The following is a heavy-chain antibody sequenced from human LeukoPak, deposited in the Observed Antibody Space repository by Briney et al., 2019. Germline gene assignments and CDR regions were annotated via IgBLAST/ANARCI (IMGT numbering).Heavy chain of an antibody. Sequence: SETLSLTCTVSGDSISRSTYYWAWIRQPPGKGLEWIGSIYYSGSTYYNPSLKSRVTISVDTSKNQFSLKLSSVTAADTAVYYCASTIFGVVHPIDYFDYWGQGTLVTVSS. D-gene: IGHD3-3*01. CDR1: GDSISRSTYY. V-gene: IGHV4-39*01. CDR2: IYYSGST. CDR3: ASTIFGVVHPIDYFDY. J-gene: IGHJ4*02.